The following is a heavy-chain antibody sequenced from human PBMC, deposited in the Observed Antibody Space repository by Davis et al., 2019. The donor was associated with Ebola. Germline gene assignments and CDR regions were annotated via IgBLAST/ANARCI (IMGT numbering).Heavy chain of an antibody. CDR1: GGSLSNYY. CDR2: IFYSGST. V-gene: IGHV4-59*06. CDR3: ARRAGFQYYYGMDV. D-gene: IGHD3-10*01. Sequence: MPSETLSLTCAVYGGSLSNYYWSWIRQPPGKGLEWIGYIFYSGSTYYNPSLKSRVTISVDTSKNHFSLSLRSVTAADTAVYYCARRAGFQYYYGMDVWGKGTTVTVSS. J-gene: IGHJ6*04.